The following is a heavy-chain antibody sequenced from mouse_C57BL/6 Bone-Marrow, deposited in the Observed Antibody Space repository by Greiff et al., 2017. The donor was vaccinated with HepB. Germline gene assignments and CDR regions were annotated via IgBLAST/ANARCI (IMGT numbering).Heavy chain of an antibody. V-gene: IGHV1-76*01. CDR3: ARLYYGSSLYAMDY. J-gene: IGHJ4*01. CDR2: IYPGSGNT. D-gene: IGHD1-1*01. CDR1: GYTFTDYY. Sequence: VQLQQSGAELVRPGASVKLSCKASGYTFTDYYINWVKQRPGQGLEWIARIYPGSGNTYYNEKFKGKATLTAEKSSSTAYMQLSSLTSEDSAVYFCARLYYGSSLYAMDYWGQGTSVTVSS.